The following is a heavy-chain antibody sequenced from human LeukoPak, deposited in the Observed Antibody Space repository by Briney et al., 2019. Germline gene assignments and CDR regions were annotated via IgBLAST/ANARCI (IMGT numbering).Heavy chain of an antibody. CDR2: ISYDGSNK. CDR3: ARDAAARAGVLDY. CDR1: GFTFSSYA. D-gene: IGHD3-3*01. V-gene: IGHV3-30*04. Sequence: GRSLRLSCAASGFTFSSYAMHWVRQAPGKGLEWVAVISYDGSNKYYADSVKGRFTISRDNSKNTLYLQMNSLRAEDTAVYYCARDAAARAGVLDYWGQGTLVTVSS. J-gene: IGHJ4*02.